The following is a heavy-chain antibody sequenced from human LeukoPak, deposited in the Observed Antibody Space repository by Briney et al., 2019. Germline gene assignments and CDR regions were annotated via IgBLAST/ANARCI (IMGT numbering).Heavy chain of an antibody. D-gene: IGHD3-10*01. CDR2: ISGSGGST. V-gene: IGHV3-23*01. J-gene: IGHJ4*02. CDR1: GFTFSNAW. CDR3: ANYVYGSGTREGDY. Sequence: GGSLRLSCAASGFTFSNAWMSWVRQAPGKGLEWVSAISGSGGSTYYADSVKGRFTISRDNSKNTLYLQMNSLRAEDTAVYYCANYVYGSGTREGDYWGQGTLVTVSS.